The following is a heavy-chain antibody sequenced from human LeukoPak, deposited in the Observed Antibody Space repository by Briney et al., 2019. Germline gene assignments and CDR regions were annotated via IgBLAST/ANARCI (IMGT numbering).Heavy chain of an antibody. CDR2: INHSGST. V-gene: IGHV4-34*01. Sequence: PSETLSLTCAVYGGSFSGYYWSWIRQPPGKGLEWIGEINHSGSTNYNPSLKSRGTISVYTSKNQFSLKLSSVTAGNTAVYYCASGSRGFDPWGQGTLVTVSS. CDR1: GGSFSGYY. CDR3: ASGSRGFDP. J-gene: IGHJ5*02.